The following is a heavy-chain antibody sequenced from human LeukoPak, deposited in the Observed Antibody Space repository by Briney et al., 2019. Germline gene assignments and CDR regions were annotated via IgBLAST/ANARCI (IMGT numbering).Heavy chain of an antibody. CDR3: ARGEFICTINTCYASALDS. V-gene: IGHV1-18*01. J-gene: IGHJ4*02. CDR1: GYTFTSYA. D-gene: IGHD2-2*01. CDR2: IRAHNGDT. Sequence: VASVKVSCKASGYTFTSYAISWVRQAPGQVLEWMGWIRAHNGDTNHAQQLQGRVTMTTDTSTRTAYMELRSMRSEDTAVYYCARGEFICTINTCYASALDSWGQGTLVTVSS.